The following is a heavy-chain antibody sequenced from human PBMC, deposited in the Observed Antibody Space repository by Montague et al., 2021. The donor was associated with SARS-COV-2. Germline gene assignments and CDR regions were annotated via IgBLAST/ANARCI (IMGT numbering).Heavy chain of an antibody. CDR2: IYNSGST. CDR1: GGSISRYS. D-gene: IGHD5-18*01. J-gene: IGHJ4*02. CDR3: ARREYSYGWGD. V-gene: IGHV4-59*08. Sequence: SETLSLTCTVSGGSISRYSWTWIRQPPGKGLEWIGYIYNSGSTNYNPSLTSRVTISVDTSKNQFSLKLNSVTAANTALYYCARREYSYGWGDWGQGTLVTVSS.